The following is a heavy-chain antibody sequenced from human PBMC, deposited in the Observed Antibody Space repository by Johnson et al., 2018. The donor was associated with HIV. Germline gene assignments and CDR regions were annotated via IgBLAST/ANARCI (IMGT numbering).Heavy chain of an antibody. Sequence: QVQLVESGGGLVQPGGSLRLSCAASGFTFSSYAMHWVRQAPGKGLEWVAVISYDGSNKYYADSVKGRFTISRDNSKNTLYMQMNSLRAEDTAVYYCARDATYYYDSNGYHDAFDIWGQGTMVTVSS. CDR3: ARDATYYYDSNGYHDAFDI. J-gene: IGHJ3*02. CDR2: ISYDGSNK. CDR1: GFTFSSYA. V-gene: IGHV3-30-3*01. D-gene: IGHD3-22*01.